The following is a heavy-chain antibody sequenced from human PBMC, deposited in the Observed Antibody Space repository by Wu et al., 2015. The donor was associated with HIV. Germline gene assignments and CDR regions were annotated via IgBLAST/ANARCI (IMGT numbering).Heavy chain of an antibody. CDR1: GGTFSSYA. J-gene: IGHJ3*02. CDR3: ARDIVTMVRGIQYGAFDI. CDR2: IIPIFGTA. V-gene: IGHV1-69*05. D-gene: IGHD3-10*01. Sequence: QVQLVQSGAEVKKPGSSVKVSCKASGGTFSSYAISWVRQAPGQGLEWMGGIIPIFGTANYAQKFQGRVTITTDESTSTAYMELSSLRSEDTAVYYCARDIVTMVRGIQYGAFDIWGQGDNGHRLF.